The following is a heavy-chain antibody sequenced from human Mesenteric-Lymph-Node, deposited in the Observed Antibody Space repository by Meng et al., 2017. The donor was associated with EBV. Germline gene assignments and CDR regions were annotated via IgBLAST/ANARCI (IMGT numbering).Heavy chain of an antibody. CDR2: INAGNGNT. D-gene: IGHD6-19*01. Sequence: QVQLGQSGDEVKKPGASVKVSCKASGYTFTSYAMHWVRQAPGQRLEWMGWINAGNGNTKYSQKFQGRVTITRDTSASTAYMELSSLRSEDTAVYYCARVRGIAVVPPDYWGQGTLVTVSS. CDR3: ARVRGIAVVPPDY. J-gene: IGHJ4*02. V-gene: IGHV1-3*01. CDR1: GYTFTSYA.